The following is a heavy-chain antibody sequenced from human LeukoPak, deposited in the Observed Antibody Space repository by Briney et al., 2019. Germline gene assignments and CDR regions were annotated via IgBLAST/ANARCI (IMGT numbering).Heavy chain of an antibody. V-gene: IGHV1-69*05. CDR1: GDIFNSYS. CDR3: ARVGRSRGALPNFYYYMDV. J-gene: IGHJ6*03. D-gene: IGHD1-26*01. Sequence: ASVKVSCKASGDIFNSYSVSWVRQAPGQGLEWMGGIIPMFGSTNSAQKFEGRVTITTDQSTTTVYMELTSLTSEDTAVYYCARVGRSRGALPNFYYYMDVWGKGTTVTVSS. CDR2: IIPMFGST.